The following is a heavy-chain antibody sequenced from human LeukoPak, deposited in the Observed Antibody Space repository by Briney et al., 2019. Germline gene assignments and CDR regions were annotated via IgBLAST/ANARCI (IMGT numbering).Heavy chain of an antibody. CDR1: GYSISSGYY. Sequence: SETLSLTCTVSGYSISSGYYWGWIRQPPGKGLEWIGSIYYSGSTYYNPSLKSRVTISVDTSKNQFSLKLSSVTAADTAVYYCANGGSSGWYTIDYWGQGTLVTVSS. CDR2: IYYSGST. CDR3: ANGGSSGWYTIDY. J-gene: IGHJ4*02. D-gene: IGHD6-19*01. V-gene: IGHV4-38-2*02.